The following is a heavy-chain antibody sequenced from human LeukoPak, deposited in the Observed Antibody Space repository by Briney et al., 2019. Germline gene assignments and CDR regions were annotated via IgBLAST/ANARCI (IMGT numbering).Heavy chain of an antibody. CDR1: GFTFSGYS. J-gene: IGHJ6*04. D-gene: IGHD3-10*02. CDR2: ISRSSSYI. CDR3: AELGITIIGGV. Sequence: GGSLRLSCAASGFTFSGYSMNWVRQAPGKGLERVSSISRSSSYIYYADSVKGGFTISRDNAKNSLHLQMNSLRPEDTAVYYCAELGITIIGGVWGKGTTVTISS. V-gene: IGHV3-21*01.